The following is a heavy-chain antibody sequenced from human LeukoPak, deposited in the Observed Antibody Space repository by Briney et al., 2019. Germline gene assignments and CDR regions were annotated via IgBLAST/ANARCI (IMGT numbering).Heavy chain of an antibody. D-gene: IGHD3-10*01. CDR3: ARSGGYYFDY. CDR1: GGSISSGGYY. J-gene: IGHJ4*02. CDR2: IYYSGST. V-gene: IGHV4-31*03. Sequence: SETLSLTCTVSGGSISSGGYYWRWIRQHPGKSLEWIGYIYYSGSTYYNPSLKSRVTISVDTSKNQFSLKLSSVTAADTAVYYCARSGGYYFDYWGQGTLVTVSS.